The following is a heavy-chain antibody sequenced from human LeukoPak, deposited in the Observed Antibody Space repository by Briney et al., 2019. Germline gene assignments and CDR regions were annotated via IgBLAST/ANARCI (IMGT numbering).Heavy chain of an antibody. Sequence: PGGSLRLSCAASGFTFYDYGMHWVRQGPGKGPEWGSFISWDGVVAYFGDSVKGRFTISRDNSKSSLYLQMNSLSAEDTAFYFCVRGNSPPDALDIWGQGTMVTVSS. V-gene: IGHV3-43D*04. D-gene: IGHD5-18*01. CDR2: ISWDGVVA. CDR3: VRGNSPPDALDI. CDR1: GFTFYDYG. J-gene: IGHJ3*02.